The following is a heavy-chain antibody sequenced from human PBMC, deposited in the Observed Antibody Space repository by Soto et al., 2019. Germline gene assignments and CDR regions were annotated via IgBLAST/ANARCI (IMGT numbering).Heavy chain of an antibody. Sequence: GGSLRLSCAASGFTFSNYWMHWVRQAPGKGLVWVSRINSDGSSTNYADSVKGRFTISRDNAKNTLYLQMHSLRAEDTALYYCARAGPRPWDYWGQGTLVTVSS. V-gene: IGHV3-74*01. J-gene: IGHJ4*02. CDR2: INSDGSST. CDR1: GFTFSNYW. D-gene: IGHD6-6*01. CDR3: ARAGPRPWDY.